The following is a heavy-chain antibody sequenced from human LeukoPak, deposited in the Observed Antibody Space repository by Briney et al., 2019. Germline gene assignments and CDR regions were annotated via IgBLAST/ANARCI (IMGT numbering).Heavy chain of an antibody. Sequence: PSETLSLTCTVSGGSISSYYWSWIRQPAGKGLEWIGRIYTSGSANYNPSLKSRVTMSVDTSKNQFSLKLSSLTAADTAVYYCARAVGVRLLESVYDRPINWFDPWAQGTLVTVSS. V-gene: IGHV4-4*07. CDR3: ARAVGVRLLESVYDRPINWFDP. D-gene: IGHD3-3*01. CDR1: GGSISSYY. J-gene: IGHJ5*02. CDR2: IYTSGSA.